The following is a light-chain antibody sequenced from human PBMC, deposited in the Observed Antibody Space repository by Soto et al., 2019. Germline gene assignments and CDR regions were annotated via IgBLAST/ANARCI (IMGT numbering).Light chain of an antibody. Sequence: EIVMTQSPATLSLSPGERATLSCRASQSVGSYLAWYQQKPGQAPRLLIHGASTRATGFPARFSGSGSGTDFTLTISRLEPEDFAVYYCQQYGSSSTFGQGTRLEIK. V-gene: IGKV3-20*01. CDR1: QSVGSY. CDR3: QQYGSSST. CDR2: GAS. J-gene: IGKJ5*01.